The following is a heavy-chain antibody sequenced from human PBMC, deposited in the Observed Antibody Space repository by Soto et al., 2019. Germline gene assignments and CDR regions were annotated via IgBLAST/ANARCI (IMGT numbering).Heavy chain of an antibody. D-gene: IGHD2-15*01. CDR2: IYYSGST. CDR3: ARHWYGEGGSCYWFDP. CDR1: GGSISSSSYY. V-gene: IGHV4-39*01. Sequence: SETLSLTCTVSGGSISSSSYYWGWIRQPPGKGLEWIGSIYYSGSTYYNPSLKSRVTISVDTSKNQFSLKLSSVTAADTAVYYCARHWYGEGGSCYWFDPWGQGTLVTVSS. J-gene: IGHJ5*02.